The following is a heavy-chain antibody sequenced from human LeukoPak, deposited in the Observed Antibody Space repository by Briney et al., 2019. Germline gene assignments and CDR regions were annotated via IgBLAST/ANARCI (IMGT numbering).Heavy chain of an antibody. J-gene: IGHJ3*02. D-gene: IGHD3-22*01. CDR2: IRSKGDHT. Sequence: GGSLRLSCAVSQFTFSVHYMSWIRQAPGKGLEWLSSIRSKGDHTTYADSVKGRFTISRDNAKESLFLHMNNLRAEDTAVYFCARGSFSGFPAINVTGVQGAFDIWGQGTVVSVSS. CDR3: ARGSFSGFPAINVTGVQGAFDI. V-gene: IGHV3-11*05. CDR1: QFTFSVHY.